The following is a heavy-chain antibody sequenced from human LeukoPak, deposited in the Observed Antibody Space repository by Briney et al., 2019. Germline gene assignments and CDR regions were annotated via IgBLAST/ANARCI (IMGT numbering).Heavy chain of an antibody. D-gene: IGHD3-22*01. Sequence: ASVKVSCKASGYTFTSYYMHWVRQAPGQGLEWMGIINPSGGSTSYAQKFRGRVTMTRDTSTSTVYMELSSLRSEDTAVYYCARDLYYYDSSGYYYGGGRLDYWGQGTLVTVSS. CDR2: INPSGGST. CDR3: ARDLYYYDSSGYYYGGGRLDY. CDR1: GYTFTSYY. V-gene: IGHV1-46*01. J-gene: IGHJ4*02.